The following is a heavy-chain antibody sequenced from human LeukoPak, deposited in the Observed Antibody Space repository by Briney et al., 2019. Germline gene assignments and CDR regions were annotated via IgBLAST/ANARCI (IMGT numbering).Heavy chain of an antibody. V-gene: IGHV4-59*01. J-gene: IGHJ4*02. CDR2: VYNSGTT. CDR3: ARDAY. CDR1: GGSFSTYY. Sequence: SETLSLTCTVSGGSFSTYYWSWIRQPPGKGLEWIGCVYNSGTTVYNPSLTGRVTISVDTSKNQYSLNLRSVTAADAAVYYCARDAYWGQGILVTVSS.